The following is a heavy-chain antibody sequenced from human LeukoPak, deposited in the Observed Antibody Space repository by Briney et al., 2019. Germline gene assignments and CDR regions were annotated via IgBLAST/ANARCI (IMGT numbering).Heavy chain of an antibody. V-gene: IGHV3-64D*09. D-gene: IGHD4-17*01. Sequence: LGGSLRLSCSASGFTFSSYAMHWVRQAPGNGLDFVSAISSNGGDTYYADSVKGRFTISRDNSRNTLSLQMNSLRPEDTAVYYCVSYDYDVYGDDCWGQGTLVTVSS. J-gene: IGHJ4*02. CDR1: GFTFSSYA. CDR2: ISSNGGDT. CDR3: VSYDYDVYGDDC.